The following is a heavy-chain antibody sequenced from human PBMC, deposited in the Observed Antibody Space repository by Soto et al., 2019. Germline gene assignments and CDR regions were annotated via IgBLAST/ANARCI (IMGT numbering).Heavy chain of an antibody. V-gene: IGHV3-11*01. J-gene: IGHJ5*02. CDR1: GFTFSDYD. D-gene: IGHD6-13*01. CDR3: ASWDSSNWSEHFDP. CDR2: ISSSGSTI. Sequence: GGSLRLSCAASGFTFSDYDMSWIRQAPGKGLECVSYISSSGSTIYYADSVKGRFTISRDNAKNSLYLQMNSLRAEDTAVYYYASWDSSNWSEHFDPWGQGTMVTVSS.